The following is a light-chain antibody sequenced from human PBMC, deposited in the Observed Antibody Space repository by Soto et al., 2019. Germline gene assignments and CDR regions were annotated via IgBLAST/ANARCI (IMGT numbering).Light chain of an antibody. Sequence: EIVLTQSPATLSLSPGERATLSCGASQSVSSGYLAWYQQKPGLAPRLLIYDASSRAPGIPDRFSGSGSGTDFTLTISRLEPEDFAVYYCQQYGSSRYTFGQGTKLEIK. CDR1: QSVSSGY. J-gene: IGKJ2*01. CDR3: QQYGSSRYT. CDR2: DAS. V-gene: IGKV3D-20*01.